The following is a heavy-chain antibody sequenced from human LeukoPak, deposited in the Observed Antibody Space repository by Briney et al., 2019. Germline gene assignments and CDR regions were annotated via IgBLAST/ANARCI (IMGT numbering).Heavy chain of an antibody. V-gene: IGHV3-7*01. Sequence: GGSLRLSCAASGFTFSSYWMSWVRQAPGKGLEWVANIKQDGSEKYYVDSVKGRFTISRDNAKISLYLQMNSLRAEDTAVYYCARDYRVRGSYRLGDYWGQGTLVTVSS. CDR3: ARDYRVRGSYRLGDY. D-gene: IGHD3-16*02. J-gene: IGHJ4*02. CDR2: IKQDGSEK. CDR1: GFTFSSYW.